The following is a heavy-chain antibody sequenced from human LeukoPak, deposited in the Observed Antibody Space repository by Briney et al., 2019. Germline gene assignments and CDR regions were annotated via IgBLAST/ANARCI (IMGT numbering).Heavy chain of an antibody. V-gene: IGHV1-2*02. J-gene: IGHJ6*02. CDR1: GYTFTGYY. D-gene: IGHD3-10*01. CDR3: ARDGSLGGMDV. Sequence: GASVKVSCKASGYTFTGYYMHWVRQAPGQGLEWMGWINPNSGGTNYAQEFQGRVTMTRDTPISTAYMELSRLRSDDTAVYYCARDGSLGGMDVWGQGTTVTVSS. CDR2: INPNSGGT.